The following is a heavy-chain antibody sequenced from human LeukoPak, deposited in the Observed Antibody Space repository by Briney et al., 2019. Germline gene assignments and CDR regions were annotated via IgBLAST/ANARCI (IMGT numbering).Heavy chain of an antibody. J-gene: IGHJ3*01. Sequence: PGGSLRLSCAASGFTFIKYAMSWVRQAPGKGLEWVSAVSGNGDTTYYADSVKGRFSVSRVTSKNRLYLQMSSLRAEDTAVYYCAKDTGSTVAFDLWGQGTMVTVSS. D-gene: IGHD2-2*01. CDR1: GFTFIKYA. CDR2: VSGNGDTT. V-gene: IGHV3-23*01. CDR3: AKDTGSTVAFDL.